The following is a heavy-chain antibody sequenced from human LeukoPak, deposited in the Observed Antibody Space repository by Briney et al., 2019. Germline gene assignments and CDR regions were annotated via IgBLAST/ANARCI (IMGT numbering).Heavy chain of an antibody. Sequence: GGSLRLSCVASGFTFSNYWMTWVRQAPGKGLEWVASINQDGSEEYYVDSVKGRFTISRDNAQNSLYLQMNSLRADGTAVYYCASRNYGGSPVPLGFWGQGTLVTVSS. D-gene: IGHD4-23*01. V-gene: IGHV3-7*01. CDR2: INQDGSEE. CDR3: ASRNYGGSPVPLGF. J-gene: IGHJ4*02. CDR1: GFTFSNYW.